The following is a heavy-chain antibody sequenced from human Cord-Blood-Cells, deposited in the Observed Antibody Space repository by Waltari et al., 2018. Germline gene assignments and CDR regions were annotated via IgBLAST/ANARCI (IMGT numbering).Heavy chain of an antibody. CDR2: IIPIFGTA. D-gene: IGHD6-6*01. CDR1: GATFSSYA. J-gene: IGHJ6*03. Sequence: QVQLVQSGAEVKKPGSSVKVSCKASGATFSSYAISWVGQAPGQGLEWMGGIIPIFGTANYAQKFQGRVTITADESTSTAYMELSSLRSEDTAVYYCARGTSNYYYYYMDVWGKGTTVTVSS. CDR3: ARGTSNYYYYYMDV. V-gene: IGHV1-69*01.